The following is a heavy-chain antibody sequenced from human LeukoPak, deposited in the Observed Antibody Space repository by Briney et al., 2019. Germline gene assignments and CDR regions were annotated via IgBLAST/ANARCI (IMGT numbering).Heavy chain of an antibody. Sequence: SETLSLTCTVSGGSISTYYWSWIRQSPGKGLEWIGCLYNSGTTNYNPSLKSRVTISVDTSKNKVSLRLRSVTAADTAVYYCARDRKSTVVKNWFDPWGQGTLVTVSS. V-gene: IGHV4-4*08. CDR2: LYNSGTT. CDR1: GGSISTYY. J-gene: IGHJ5*02. D-gene: IGHD4-23*01. CDR3: ARDRKSTVVKNWFDP.